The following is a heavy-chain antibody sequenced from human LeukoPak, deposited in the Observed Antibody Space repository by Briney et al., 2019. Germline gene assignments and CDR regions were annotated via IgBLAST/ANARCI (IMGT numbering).Heavy chain of an antibody. CDR2: ITPFFATP. V-gene: IGHV1-69*13. J-gene: IGHJ5*02. D-gene: IGHD3/OR15-3a*01. CDR1: GGTFSSYA. CDR3: AGVGFLDWPYWFDP. Sequence: ASVKVSCKASGGTFSSYAISWVRQAPGQGLEWMGRITPFFATPNYAQKFQGRVTITADESTSTAYMELSSLRSDDTAVYYCAGVGFLDWPYWFDPWGQGTLVTVSS.